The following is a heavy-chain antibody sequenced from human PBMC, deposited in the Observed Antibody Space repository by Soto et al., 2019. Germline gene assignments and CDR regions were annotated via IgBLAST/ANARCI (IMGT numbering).Heavy chain of an antibody. Sequence: GGSLRLSCAASGFTFSSYGMHWVRQAPGKGLEWVAVIWYDGSNKYYADSVKGRFTISRDNSKNTLYLQMNSLRAEDTAVYYCAREGTTYGPFDYWGQGTLVTSPQ. V-gene: IGHV3-33*01. CDR3: AREGTTYGPFDY. J-gene: IGHJ4*02. CDR2: IWYDGSNK. CDR1: GFTFSSYG. D-gene: IGHD3-10*01.